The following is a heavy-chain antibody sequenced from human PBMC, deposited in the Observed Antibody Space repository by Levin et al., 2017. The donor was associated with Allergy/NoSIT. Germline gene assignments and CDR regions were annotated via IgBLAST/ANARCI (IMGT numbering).Heavy chain of an antibody. CDR3: TGDYDEFDY. Sequence: GGSLRLSCSASGFNFVDYAVTWFRQAPGKGLEWVGSIRSQAYGGTTEYAASLNGRITISRDDSKSIAYLQMNSLKTEDTAIYYCTGDYDEFDYWGQGTLVTVSS. CDR1: GFNFVDYA. D-gene: IGHD5-12*01. CDR2: IRSQAYGGTT. J-gene: IGHJ4*02. V-gene: IGHV3-49*03.